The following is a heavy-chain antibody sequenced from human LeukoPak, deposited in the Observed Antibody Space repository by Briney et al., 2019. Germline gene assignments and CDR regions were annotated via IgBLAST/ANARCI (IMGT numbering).Heavy chain of an antibody. CDR1: GFTFSSYS. Sequence: GGSLRLSCAASGFTFSSYSMNWVRQAPGRGLEWVSSISGSSSYVYYADSVKGRFTISRDNAKNSLYLQMNGLRAEDTAVYYCARGIGGAALASATNFDYWGQGTLVTVSS. J-gene: IGHJ4*02. CDR3: ARGIGGAALASATNFDY. D-gene: IGHD1-26*01. CDR2: ISGSSSYV. V-gene: IGHV3-21*01.